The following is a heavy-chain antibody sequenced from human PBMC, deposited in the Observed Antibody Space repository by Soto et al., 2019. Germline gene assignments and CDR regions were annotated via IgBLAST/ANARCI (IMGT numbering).Heavy chain of an antibody. V-gene: IGHV3-21*01. Sequence: PGGSLRLSCAASGFTFSTYSMNWVRQAPGKGLEWVSSISYTSTYIYYADSVKGRFTISRDNAKNSLFLQMNRLRAEDTAVYYCARVGSLITVWGQGTLVTVSS. CDR3: ARVGSLITV. CDR2: ISYTSTYI. D-gene: IGHD3-10*01. CDR1: GFTFSTYS. J-gene: IGHJ4*02.